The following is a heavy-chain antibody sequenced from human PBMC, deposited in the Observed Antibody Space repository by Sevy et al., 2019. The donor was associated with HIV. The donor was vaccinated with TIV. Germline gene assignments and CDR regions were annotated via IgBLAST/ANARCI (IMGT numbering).Heavy chain of an antibody. V-gene: IGHV3-23*01. CDR1: VFTFSKHS. D-gene: IGHD2-8*01. Sequence: GGSLRLSCAASVFTFSKHSMSWVRQPPGKGLEWVSTLSFGCGEINYADSVKGRFTISRDNSKSSVYLQMNNLRPEDTAVYYCAREGCTKPHDYWGQGTLVTVSS. J-gene: IGHJ4*02. CDR2: LSFGCGEI. CDR3: AREGCTKPHDY.